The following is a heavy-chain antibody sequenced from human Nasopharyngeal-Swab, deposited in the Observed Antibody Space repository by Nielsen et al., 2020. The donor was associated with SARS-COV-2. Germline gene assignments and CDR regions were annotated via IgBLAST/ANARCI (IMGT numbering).Heavy chain of an antibody. CDR1: GYNFASYW. J-gene: IGHJ6*02. CDR3: ARGVVDFWSGYYNGYYYYGMDV. Sequence: GESLKISWKASGYNFASYWSGWVRQMPGRGLEWMGIIYPGDSDTRYSPSFQGQVTISADKSISTAYLQWSSLKASDTAMYYCARGVVDFWSGYYNGYYYYGMDVWGQGTTVTVSS. CDR2: IYPGDSDT. D-gene: IGHD3-3*01. V-gene: IGHV5-51*01.